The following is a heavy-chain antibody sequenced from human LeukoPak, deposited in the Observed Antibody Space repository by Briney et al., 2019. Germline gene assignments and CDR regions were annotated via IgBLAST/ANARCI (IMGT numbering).Heavy chain of an antibody. Sequence: SETLSLTCTVSGYSFSSGYYWGWIRQPPGKGLEWIGSIYHSGSTYYNPSLKSRVTMSVDTSKNQFSLKLSSVTAADTAVYYCARVGRSSFYYYYMDVWGKGTTVTVSS. CDR1: GYSFSSGYY. CDR3: ARVGRSSFYYYYMDV. D-gene: IGHD1-26*01. J-gene: IGHJ6*03. V-gene: IGHV4-38-2*02. CDR2: IYHSGST.